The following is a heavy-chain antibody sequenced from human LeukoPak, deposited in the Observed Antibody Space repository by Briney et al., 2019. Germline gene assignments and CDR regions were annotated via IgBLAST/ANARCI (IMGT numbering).Heavy chain of an antibody. CDR3: ARGRQEGGMRVSSFQY. Sequence: PSETLSLTCSVSGASVSGGDYYWSWIRQPAGKGLEWIGRIYGGVSSQRNPSHQYNPSLMSRLTISADTSRNQFSLNLNSVTAADTAIYYCARGRQEGGMRVSSFQYWGQGIPVTVSS. D-gene: IGHD3-22*01. J-gene: IGHJ4*02. V-gene: IGHV4-61*02. CDR2: IYGGVSSQRNPSH. CDR1: GASVSGGDYY.